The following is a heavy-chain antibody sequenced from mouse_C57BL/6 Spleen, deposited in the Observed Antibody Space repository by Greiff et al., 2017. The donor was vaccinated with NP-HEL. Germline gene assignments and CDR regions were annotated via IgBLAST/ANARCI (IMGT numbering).Heavy chain of an antibody. CDR1: GYTFTSYW. V-gene: IGHV1-59*01. Sequence: QVQLKQPGAELVRPGTSVKLSCKASGYTFTSYWMHWVKQRPGQGLEWIGVIDPSDSYTNYNQKFKGKATLPVDTSTSTAYMQLSSLTSEDSAVYDCARGDFFDDWGQGTTLTVSS. CDR2: IDPSDSYT. J-gene: IGHJ2*01. CDR3: ARGDFFDD.